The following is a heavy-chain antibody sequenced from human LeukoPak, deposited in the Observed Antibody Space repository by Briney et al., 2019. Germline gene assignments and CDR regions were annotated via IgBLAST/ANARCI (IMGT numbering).Heavy chain of an antibody. CDR3: ARCPYYDSSGSFGY. J-gene: IGHJ4*02. CDR2: ISSRSSYI. D-gene: IGHD3-22*01. CDR1: GFTFSSYS. V-gene: IGHV3-21*01. Sequence: PGGSLRLSCAASGFTFSSYSMNWVRQAPGKGLEWVSSISSRSSYIYYADSVKGRFTISRDNAKNSLYLQMNSLRAEDTAVYYCARCPYYDSSGSFGYWGQGTLVTVSS.